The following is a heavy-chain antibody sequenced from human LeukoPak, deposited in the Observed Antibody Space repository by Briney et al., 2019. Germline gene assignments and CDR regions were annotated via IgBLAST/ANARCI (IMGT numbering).Heavy chain of an antibody. V-gene: IGHV3-30-3*01. CDR2: ISDDGSKI. J-gene: IGHJ4*02. D-gene: IGHD3-3*01. Sequence: AGGSLRLSCVASGFTFSNYAMYWVRQAPGKRLEWVAIISDDGSKIHYADSVKGRFTISRDNSKNTLYVEMNSLRAEDTAVYYCAKDDSPGKEWLEVIDYWGQGTLVTVSS. CDR3: AKDDSPGKEWLEVIDY. CDR1: GFTFSNYA.